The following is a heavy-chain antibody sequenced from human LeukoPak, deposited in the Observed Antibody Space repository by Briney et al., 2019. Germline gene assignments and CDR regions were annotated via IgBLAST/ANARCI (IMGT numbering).Heavy chain of an antibody. D-gene: IGHD3-3*01. CDR3: AKGAYYDFWSGYYTDYYYYYMDV. J-gene: IGHJ6*03. CDR1: GFTFSSYA. Sequence: GGSLRLSCEASGFTFSSYAISWVRQAPGKGLEWISAIIRIVGTTYYAHSVKGRFTISRDNSKNTPYLQLNSLRAEDTAVYYCAKGAYYDFWSGYYTDYYYYYMDVWGKGTTVTVSS. V-gene: IGHV3-23*01. CDR2: IIRIVGTT.